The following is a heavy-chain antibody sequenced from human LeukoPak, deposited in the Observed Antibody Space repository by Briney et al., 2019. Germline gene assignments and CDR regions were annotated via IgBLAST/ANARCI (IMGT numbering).Heavy chain of an antibody. CDR1: GFTVSSNY. Sequence: GGSLRLSCAASGFTVSSNYMSWVRQAPGKGLEWVSIIYNGGSTYYADSVKGRFTISRDNSKNTLYLQMNSLRAEDTAVYYCARDLREGYCSGGSCYFNWFDPWGQGTLVTVSS. CDR3: ARDLREGYCSGGSCYFNWFDP. J-gene: IGHJ5*02. V-gene: IGHV3-66*02. CDR2: IYNGGST. D-gene: IGHD2-15*01.